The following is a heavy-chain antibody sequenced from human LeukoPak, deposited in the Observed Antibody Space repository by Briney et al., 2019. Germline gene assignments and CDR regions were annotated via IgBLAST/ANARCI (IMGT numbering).Heavy chain of an antibody. D-gene: IGHD6-19*01. CDR2: ISSSSSYI. CDR1: GFTVSSNY. Sequence: GGSLRLSCAASGFTVSSNYMSWVRQAPGKGLEWVSLISSSSSYIYYADSLKGRFTVSRDNAKNSLYLQMNSLRAEDTAVYYCARDKYNSGGDGDFDYWGQGTLVTVSS. J-gene: IGHJ4*02. CDR3: ARDKYNSGGDGDFDY. V-gene: IGHV3-21*01.